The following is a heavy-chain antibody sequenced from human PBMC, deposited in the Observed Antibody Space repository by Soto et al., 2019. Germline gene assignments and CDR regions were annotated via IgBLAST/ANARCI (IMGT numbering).Heavy chain of an antibody. J-gene: IGHJ4*02. CDR2: IYYGGTT. V-gene: IGHV4-39*02. CDR1: GAXISTTNYY. CDR3: ATFVVPASRQTDFDF. D-gene: IGHD2-21*02. Sequence: LSLTGTVSGAXISTTNYYWGWVRQPPGKGLDWIGNIYYGGTTYYNPSLKSRVTISVDTSKHHLSLKVNSVTAADTAVYYCATFVVPASRQTDFDFWGPGTLFTVSS.